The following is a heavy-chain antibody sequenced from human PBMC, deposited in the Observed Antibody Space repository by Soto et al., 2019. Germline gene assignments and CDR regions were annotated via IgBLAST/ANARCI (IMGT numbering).Heavy chain of an antibody. J-gene: IGHJ6*02. CDR3: ARIVGATPYYYYGMDV. Sequence: ASVKVSCKASGYTFTSYGISWVRQAPGKGLEWMGWISAYNGNTNYAQKLQGRVTMTTDTSTSTAYMELRGLRSDDTAVYYCARIVGATPYYYYGMDVWGQGTTVTVSS. CDR2: ISAYNGNT. D-gene: IGHD1-26*01. CDR1: GYTFTSYG. V-gene: IGHV1-18*01.